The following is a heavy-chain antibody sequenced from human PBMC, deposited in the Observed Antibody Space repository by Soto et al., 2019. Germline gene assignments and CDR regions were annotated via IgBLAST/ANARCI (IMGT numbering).Heavy chain of an antibody. CDR2: VSKSDYT. J-gene: IGHJ4*02. CDR3: AREDSIIIPAVSDF. D-gene: IGHD2-2*01. Sequence: GGSLRLSCAVSGFYFNNYGINWVRQAPGKGLEWVSSVSKSDYTYYSDSVKGRFTISRDNAKNSVSLQMNSLRAEDTAVYYCAREDSIIIPAVSDFWGQGTLVTVSS. CDR1: GFYFNNYG. V-gene: IGHV3-21*01.